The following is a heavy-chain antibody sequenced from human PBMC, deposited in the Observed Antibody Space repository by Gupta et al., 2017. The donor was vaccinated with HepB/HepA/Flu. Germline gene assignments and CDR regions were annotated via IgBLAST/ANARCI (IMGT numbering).Heavy chain of an antibody. J-gene: IGHJ5*02. Sequence: EVQLVEAGGGLVQPGGPLRLSGAVSGVTVSTNYMAWVRQAPGKGRGWVSIIYIGGNKYCTVALKGRITISRATSNNALDLHMKSLREKDTAVYYWAKSCPTRSWNWFGPWGQGTLVTVSS. CDR2: IYIGGNK. CDR3: AKSCPTRSWNWFGP. D-gene: IGHD6-13*01. V-gene: IGHV3-66*01. CDR1: GVTVSTNY.